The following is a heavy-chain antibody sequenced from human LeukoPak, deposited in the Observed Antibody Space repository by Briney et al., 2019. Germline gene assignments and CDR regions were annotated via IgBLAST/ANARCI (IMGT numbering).Heavy chain of an antibody. V-gene: IGHV4-59*01. D-gene: IGHD2-2*01. CDR1: GGSISSYY. J-gene: IGHJ4*02. CDR3: ARGVPRWAYFDY. Sequence: SETLSLTCTVSGGSISSYYWSWIRQPPGKGLEWTGYIYYSGSTNYNPSLKSRVTISVDTSKNQFSLKLSSVTAADTAVYYCARGVPRWAYFDYWGQGTLVTVSS. CDR2: IYYSGST.